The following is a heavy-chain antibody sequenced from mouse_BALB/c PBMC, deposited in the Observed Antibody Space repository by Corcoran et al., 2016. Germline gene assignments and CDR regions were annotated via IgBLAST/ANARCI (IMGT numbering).Heavy chain of an antibody. V-gene: IGHV14-3*02. Sequence: EVQLQQSGAELVKPGASVKLSCTASGFNIKDTYMHWVKQRPEQGLEWIGRIDPANGNTKYDPKFQGKATITADTSSNTAYLQLSSLTSEDTAVYYYAPSWSYYAMDYWGQGTSVTVSS. CDR3: APSWSYYAMDY. CDR1: GFNIKDTY. CDR2: IDPANGNT. J-gene: IGHJ4*01.